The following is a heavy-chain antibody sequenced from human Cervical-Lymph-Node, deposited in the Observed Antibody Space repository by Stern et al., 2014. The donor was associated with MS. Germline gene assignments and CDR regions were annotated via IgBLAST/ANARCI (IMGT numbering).Heavy chain of an antibody. CDR1: GFTFDDHD. V-gene: IGHV3-9*01. CDR3: VKDRGCSGDHFNCFDY. Sequence: EVQLVESGGGLVQPGRSLRLSCATSGFTFDDHDMHWVRPAPGKGLEWVARISWNSGSIGYADSVKCRFTISRDNAKNSLYLQMNSLRVEDADFYYCVKDRGCSGDHFNCFDYWGQGTLVTVSS. CDR2: ISWNSGSI. J-gene: IGHJ4*02. D-gene: IGHD5-12*01.